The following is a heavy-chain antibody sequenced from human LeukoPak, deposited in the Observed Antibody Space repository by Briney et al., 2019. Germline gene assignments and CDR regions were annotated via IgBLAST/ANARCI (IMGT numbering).Heavy chain of an antibody. CDR2: IIPILGIG. V-gene: IGHV1-69*04. J-gene: IGHJ3*02. D-gene: IGHD5-24*01. Sequence: ASVKVSCKASGGTFSSYAINWVRQAPGQGLEWMGRIIPILGIGNYAQKFQGRVTITADKSTSTAYMELSSLRSEDTAVYYCARASFQGGYKDDAFDIWGQGTMVTVSS. CDR3: ARASFQGGYKDDAFDI. CDR1: GGTFSSYA.